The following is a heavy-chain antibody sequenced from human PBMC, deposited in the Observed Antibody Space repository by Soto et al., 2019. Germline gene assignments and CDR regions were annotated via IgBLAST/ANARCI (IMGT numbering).Heavy chain of an antibody. V-gene: IGHV3-23*01. J-gene: IGHJ4*02. CDR1: GFTFSSYA. CDR2: IRTSVGDT. Sequence: EVQLLESGGDLVQPGGSLRLSCAASGFTFSSYAMNWVRQAPGKGLEWVSTIRTSVGDTYYAASVKGRFTISRDNPKSTVYLHLNSLRAEDTAIYYCAKDPTYDYGYFDSWGQGTLVTVSS. CDR3: AKDPTYDYGYFDS. D-gene: IGHD4-17*01.